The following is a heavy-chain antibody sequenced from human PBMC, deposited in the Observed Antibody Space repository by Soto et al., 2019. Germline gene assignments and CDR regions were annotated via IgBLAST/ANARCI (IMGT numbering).Heavy chain of an antibody. D-gene: IGHD6-19*01. CDR3: ARDSEYSSGWYVSGWFDP. Sequence: SETLSLTCSVSGDSITSGDYYWTWIRQPPGKGLEWIGYIYYSGSTNYNPSLKSRVTISVDTSKNQFSLKLSSVTAADTAVYYCARDSEYSSGWYVSGWFDPWGQGTLVTVSS. V-gene: IGHV4-61*08. J-gene: IGHJ5*02. CDR2: IYYSGST. CDR1: GDSITSGDYY.